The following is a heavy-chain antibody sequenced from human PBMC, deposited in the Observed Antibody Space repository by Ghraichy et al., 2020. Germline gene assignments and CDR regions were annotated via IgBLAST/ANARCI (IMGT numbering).Heavy chain of an antibody. J-gene: IGHJ3*02. CDR2: TYYRSKWYN. CDR3: ARGRREGRNLRYFDWLSFPDAFDI. CDR1: GDSVSSNSAA. V-gene: IGHV6-1*01. Sequence: SQTLSLTCAISGDSVSSNSAAWNWIRQSPSRGLEWLGRTYYRSKWYNDYAVSVKSRITINPDTSKNQFSLQLNSVTPEDTAVYYCARGRREGRNLRYFDWLSFPDAFDIWGQGTMVTVSS. D-gene: IGHD3-9*01.